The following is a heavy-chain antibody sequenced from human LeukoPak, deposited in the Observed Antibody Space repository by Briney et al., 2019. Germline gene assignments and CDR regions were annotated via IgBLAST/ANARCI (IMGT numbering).Heavy chain of an antibody. D-gene: IGHD4-23*01. CDR3: ARLAYGGNYFDY. J-gene: IGHJ4*02. CDR1: GYTFTSYA. Sequence: GASVKVSCKASGYTFTSYAMNWVRQAPGQGLEWMGWISAYNGNTNYAQNLQGRVTMTTDTSTNTAYMELRSLRSDDTAVYYCARLAYGGNYFDYWGQGTLVTVSS. V-gene: IGHV1-18*01. CDR2: ISAYNGNT.